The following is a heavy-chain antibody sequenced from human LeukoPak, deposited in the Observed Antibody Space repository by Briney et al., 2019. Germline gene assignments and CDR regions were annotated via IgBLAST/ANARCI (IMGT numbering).Heavy chain of an antibody. CDR1: GGTFSSYA. CDR3: ARDPDRYCSGGSCYSDDY. D-gene: IGHD2-15*01. CDR2: IIPIFGTA. Sequence: SVKVSCKASGGTFSSYAISWVRQAPGQGLEWMGEIIPIFGTANYAQKFQGRVTITADESASTAYMELSSLRSEDTAVYYCARDPDRYCSGGSCYSDDYWGQGTLVTVSS. V-gene: IGHV1-69*13. J-gene: IGHJ4*02.